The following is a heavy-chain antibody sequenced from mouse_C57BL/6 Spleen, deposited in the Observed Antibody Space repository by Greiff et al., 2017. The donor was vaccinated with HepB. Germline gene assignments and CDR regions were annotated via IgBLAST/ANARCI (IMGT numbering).Heavy chain of an antibody. CDR1: GYTFTSYG. CDR2: IYPRSGNT. D-gene: IGHD1-1*01. CDR3: ARGDNYYGSSHWYFDV. V-gene: IGHV1-81*01. Sequence: VKLVESGAELARPGASVKLSCKASGYTFTSYGISWVKQRTGQGLEWIGEIYPRSGNTYYNEKFKGKATLTADKSSSTAYMELRSLTSEDSAVYFCARGDNYYGSSHWYFDVWGTGTTVTVSS. J-gene: IGHJ1*03.